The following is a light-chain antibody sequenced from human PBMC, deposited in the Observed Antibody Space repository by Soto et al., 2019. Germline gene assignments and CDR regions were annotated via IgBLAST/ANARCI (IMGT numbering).Light chain of an antibody. V-gene: IGLV2-14*01. CDR3: SSYTSSSTWV. CDR2: EVS. J-gene: IGLJ3*02. Sequence: QSALTQPASVSGSPGQSITISCTGTSSDVGGYNYVSWYQQHPGKAPKLMIYEVSNRPSGVSYRFSGCKSADTASLTISGLQAEDEADYYCSSYTSSSTWVFGGGTKVTVL. CDR1: SSDVGGYNY.